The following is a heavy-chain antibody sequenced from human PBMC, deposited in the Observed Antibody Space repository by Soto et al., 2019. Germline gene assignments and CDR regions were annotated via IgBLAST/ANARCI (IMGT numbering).Heavy chain of an antibody. J-gene: IGHJ4*02. V-gene: IGHV3-30-3*01. Sequence: QVQLVESGGGVVQPGRSLRLSCAASGFTFSSYVMHWVRQAPGKGLEWVVVISKDGSNKHYADSVKGRFTISRDNSKNTLYLQMNSLRAEDTPVYYCSRSYCGDDCALDYWGQGTLVTV. CDR2: ISKDGSNK. CDR1: GFTFSSYV. CDR3: SRSYCGDDCALDY. D-gene: IGHD2-21*02.